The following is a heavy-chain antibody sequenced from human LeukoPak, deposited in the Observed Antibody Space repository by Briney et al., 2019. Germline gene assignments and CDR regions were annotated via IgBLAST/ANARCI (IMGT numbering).Heavy chain of an antibody. D-gene: IGHD2-2*02. V-gene: IGHV1-69*04. J-gene: IGHJ3*02. CDR2: IIPILGIA. Sequence: SVKVSCKASGGTFGSYTISWVRQAPGQGLEWLGRIIPILGIANYAQKFQGRVTITADKSTSTAYMELSSLRSEDTAVYYCSREDDCSSTSCYRSAFDIWGQGTMVTVSS. CDR1: GGTFGSYT. CDR3: SREDDCSSTSCYRSAFDI.